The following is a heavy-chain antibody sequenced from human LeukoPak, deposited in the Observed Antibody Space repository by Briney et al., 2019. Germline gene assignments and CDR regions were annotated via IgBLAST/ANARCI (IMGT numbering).Heavy chain of an antibody. Sequence: GGAARLSCAASGFTSGTYWMSWVRQAPGKGLEWVAHIKQDGRVKYYVDSVRGRFTISRDNAKNSQYLQMNSLRAEDTAVYYCARDRGSSGWYEFDYWGQGTLVPVSS. V-gene: IGHV3-7*01. D-gene: IGHD6-19*01. CDR1: GFTSGTYW. J-gene: IGHJ4*02. CDR2: IKQDGRVK. CDR3: ARDRGSSGWYEFDY.